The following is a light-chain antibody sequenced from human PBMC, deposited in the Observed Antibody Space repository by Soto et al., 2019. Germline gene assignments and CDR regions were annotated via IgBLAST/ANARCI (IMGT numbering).Light chain of an antibody. CDR3: AAWDDSLNGYV. CDR1: GSNIGSNT. CDR2: SNN. Sequence: QSVLTQPPSASGTPGRRVVISCSGSGSNIGSNTVNWYQQLPGTAPRLLIYSNNRRPSGVPDRFSGSKSGISASLAISGLQSDDEADYYCAAWDDSLNGYVFATGTKVTVL. J-gene: IGLJ1*01. V-gene: IGLV1-44*01.